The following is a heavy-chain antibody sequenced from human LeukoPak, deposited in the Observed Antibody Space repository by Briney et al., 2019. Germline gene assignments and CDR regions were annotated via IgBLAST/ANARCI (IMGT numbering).Heavy chain of an antibody. Sequence: GGSLRLSCAASGFTFSSYWMSWVRQAPGKGLEWVANIKQDGSEKYYVDSVKGRFTISRDNAKNSLYLQMNRLRPEDAAVYYCAKAPVTTCRGAFCYPFDYWGLGTLVTVSS. CDR3: AKAPVTTCRGAFCYPFDY. J-gene: IGHJ4*02. V-gene: IGHV3-7*03. CDR2: IKQDGSEK. D-gene: IGHD2-15*01. CDR1: GFTFSSYW.